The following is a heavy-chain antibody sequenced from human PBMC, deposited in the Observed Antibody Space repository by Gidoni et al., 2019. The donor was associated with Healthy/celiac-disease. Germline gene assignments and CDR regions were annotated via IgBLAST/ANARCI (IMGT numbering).Heavy chain of an antibody. V-gene: IGHV3-49*03. CDR2: IRSKAYGGTT. CDR3: TRVEDIVVVPAANPIDY. D-gene: IGHD2-2*01. J-gene: IGHJ4*02. Sequence: EVQLVESGGGLVQPGRSLRLSCTASGFTFCDYAMSWFRQAPGKGLEWVGFIRSKAYGGTTEYAASVKGRFTISRDDSKSIAYLQMNSLKTEDTAVYYCTRVEDIVVVPAANPIDYWGQGTLVTVSS. CDR1: GFTFCDYA.